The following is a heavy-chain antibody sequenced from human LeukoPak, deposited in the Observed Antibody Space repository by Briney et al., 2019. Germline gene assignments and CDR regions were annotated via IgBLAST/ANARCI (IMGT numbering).Heavy chain of an antibody. CDR3: ARPGRAVTQGY. D-gene: IGHD3-10*01. V-gene: IGHV3-48*03. CDR2: ISSRGGSM. Sequence: GGSLRLACAASGLNFSNYEMNWVRQAPGKGLEWVSWISSRGGSMYYADSVKGRFTISRDNARNSLYLQMNSLRAEDTAVYYCARPGRAVTQGYWGQGTLVTVSS. CDR1: GLNFSNYE. J-gene: IGHJ4*02.